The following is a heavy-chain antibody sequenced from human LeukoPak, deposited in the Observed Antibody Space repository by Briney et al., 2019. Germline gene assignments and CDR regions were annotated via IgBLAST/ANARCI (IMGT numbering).Heavy chain of an antibody. V-gene: IGHV4-59*08. CDR2: IYYSGST. CDR3: ANGRFGYFDY. D-gene: IGHD3-10*01. Sequence: SSETLSLTCTVSGGSISSYYWSWIRQPPRKGLEWIGYIYYSGSTYYNPSLKSRVTISVDTSKNQFSLKLSSVTAADTAVYYCANGRFGYFDYWGQGTLVTVSS. J-gene: IGHJ4*02. CDR1: GGSISSYY.